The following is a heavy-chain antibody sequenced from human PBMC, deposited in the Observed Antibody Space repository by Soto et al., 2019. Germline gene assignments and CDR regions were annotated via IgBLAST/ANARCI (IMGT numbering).Heavy chain of an antibody. CDR3: AKDQRYCSGGSCLDAFDI. D-gene: IGHD2-15*01. CDR2: ISGSGGST. CDR1: GFTFSSYA. V-gene: IGHV3-23*01. J-gene: IGHJ3*02. Sequence: GGSLRLSCAASGFTFSSYAMSWVHQAPGKGLEWVSAISGSGGSTYYADSVKGRFTISRDNSKNTLYLQMNSLRAEDTAVYYCAKDQRYCSGGSCLDAFDIWGQGTMVTVSS.